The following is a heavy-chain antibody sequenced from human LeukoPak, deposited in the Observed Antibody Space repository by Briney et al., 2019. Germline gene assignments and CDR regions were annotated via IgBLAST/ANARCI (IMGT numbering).Heavy chain of an antibody. V-gene: IGHV4-34*01. CDR3: ARTGGSGGKFDY. Sequence: SETLSLTCAVYGGSFSGYYWSWIRQPPGKGLEWIGEINHSGSTNYNPSLKSRATISVDASKNQFSLKLSSVTAADTAVYYCARTGGSGGKFDYWGQGTLVTVSS. CDR1: GGSFSGYY. CDR2: INHSGST. J-gene: IGHJ4*02. D-gene: IGHD3-10*01.